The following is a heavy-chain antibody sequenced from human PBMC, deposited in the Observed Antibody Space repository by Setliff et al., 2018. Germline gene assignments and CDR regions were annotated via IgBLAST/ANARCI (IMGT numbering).Heavy chain of an antibody. Sequence: PGGSLRLSCAASGFTFSSYAMTWVRQAPGKGLECVSGISATSGTTNYADSVKGRFTISRDNSKNTLYVQMNSLRADDTAVYYCAKQRTPGTGYYYYAMDVWGQGTTVTVSS. CDR1: GFTFSSYA. J-gene: IGHJ6*02. V-gene: IGHV3-23*01. CDR3: AKQRTPGTGYYYYAMDV. D-gene: IGHD3-10*01. CDR2: ISATSGTT.